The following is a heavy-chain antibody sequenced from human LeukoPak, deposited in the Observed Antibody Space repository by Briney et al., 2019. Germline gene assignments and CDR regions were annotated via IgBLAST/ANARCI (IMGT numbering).Heavy chain of an antibody. Sequence: GGSLRLSCAASGFTFSSYAMSWVRQAPGKGLEWVSAISGTGGNTYYADSVKGRFTISRDNSRHTLYLQMNSLRAEDTAVYYCAKDTRALLRLGYFDCWGQGTLVTVSS. V-gene: IGHV3-23*01. D-gene: IGHD1-26*01. J-gene: IGHJ4*02. CDR1: GFTFSSYA. CDR3: AKDTRALLRLGYFDC. CDR2: ISGTGGNT.